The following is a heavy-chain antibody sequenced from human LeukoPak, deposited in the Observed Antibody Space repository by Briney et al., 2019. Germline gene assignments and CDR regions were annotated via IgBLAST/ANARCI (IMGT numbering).Heavy chain of an antibody. CDR1: GGSFSGYY. J-gene: IGHJ4*02. CDR3: ATAPQYYFDY. D-gene: IGHD6-19*01. CDR2: INHSGST. Sequence: PSETLSLTCAVYGGSFSGYYWSWIRQPPGKGLEWIGEINHSGSTNYNPSLKSRVTISVDTSKNQFSLKLSSVTAADTAVYYCATAPQYYFDYWGQGTLVTVSS. V-gene: IGHV4-34*01.